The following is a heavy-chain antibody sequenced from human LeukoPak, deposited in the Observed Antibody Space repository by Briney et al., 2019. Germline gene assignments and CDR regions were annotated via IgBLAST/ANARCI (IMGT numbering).Heavy chain of an antibody. J-gene: IGHJ4*02. CDR1: GFTFSSYA. CDR2: IYSGGST. Sequence: PGGSLRLSCAASGFTFSSYAMHWVRQAPGKGLEWVSVIYSGGSTYYADSVKGRFTISRDNSKNTLYLQMNSLRAEDTALYYCASTPIGYCSSSSCNLDYWGQGTLVIVSS. D-gene: IGHD2-15*01. CDR3: ASTPIGYCSSSSCNLDY. V-gene: IGHV3-53*01.